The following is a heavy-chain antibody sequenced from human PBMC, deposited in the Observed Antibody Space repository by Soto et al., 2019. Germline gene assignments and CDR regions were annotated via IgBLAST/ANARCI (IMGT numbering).Heavy chain of an antibody. CDR2: ISSSGSVI. V-gene: IGHV3-48*03. Sequence: PGVSLRLSCEASGFTFRSYEMNWVRQAPGKGLEWASYISSSGSVIKYGDSVKGRFTISRDNAKNSLYLQMNSLRAEDTALYYCTRSGNNFYYYGVDVWGQGTTVTVS. CDR3: TRSGNNFYYYGVDV. D-gene: IGHD6-25*01. J-gene: IGHJ6*01. CDR1: GFTFRSYE.